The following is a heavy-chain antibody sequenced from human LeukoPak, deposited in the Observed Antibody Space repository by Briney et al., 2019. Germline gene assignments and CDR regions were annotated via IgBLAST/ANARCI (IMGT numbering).Heavy chain of an antibody. D-gene: IGHD1-26*01. CDR3: ARTHFSGSYNGHWFDP. CDR2: ISSSSSYI. J-gene: IGHJ5*02. CDR1: GFTFSSYS. V-gene: IGHV3-21*01. Sequence: GGSLRLSCAASGFTFSSYSMNWVRQAPGKGLEWVSSISSSSSYIYYADSVKGRFTISRDNAKNSLYLQMNSLRAEDTAVYYCARTHFSGSYNGHWFDPWGQGTLVTVSS.